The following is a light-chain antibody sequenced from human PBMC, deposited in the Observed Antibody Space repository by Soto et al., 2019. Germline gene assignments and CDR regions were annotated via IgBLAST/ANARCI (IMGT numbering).Light chain of an antibody. CDR2: DVS. V-gene: IGLV2-14*03. Sequence: QSALTQPASVSGSPGQSITISCTGTSSDVGAHHYVSWYQRHPGKAPKLMIYDVSNRPSGVSNRFSGSKSGNTASLTISGLQAEDEADYYCSSYSNSRTLVFGGGTKLTVL. CDR3: SSYSNSRTLV. CDR1: SSDVGAHHY. J-gene: IGLJ2*01.